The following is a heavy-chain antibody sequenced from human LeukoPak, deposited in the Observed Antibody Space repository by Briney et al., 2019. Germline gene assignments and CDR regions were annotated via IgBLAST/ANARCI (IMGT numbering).Heavy chain of an antibody. J-gene: IGHJ4*02. V-gene: IGHV3-49*03. D-gene: IGHD4-17*01. CDR2: IRKKGYGETT. CDR3: ARGLHDYGDSNYYFDQ. Sequence: GSLRLSCTAFGFTFGDDGWSWFRQAPGKGLEWICFIRKKGYGETTDYAASVRGRFTISRDDAKSIAYLQMSSLKTEDTALYYCARGLHDYGDSNYYFDQWGQGTLVTVSS. CDR1: GFTFGDDG.